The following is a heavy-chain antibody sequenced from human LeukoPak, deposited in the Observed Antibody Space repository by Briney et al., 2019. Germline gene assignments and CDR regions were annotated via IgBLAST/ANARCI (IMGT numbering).Heavy chain of an antibody. V-gene: IGHV5-51*01. Sequence: GESLKISCNGSGYSFTSYWIGWVRQMPGKGLEWMGIIYPADSDTRYSPSFQGQVTISADKSINTAYLQWSSLKASDTAMYYCVRRGGVTRRFYYLDFWGQGTLVTVSS. CDR1: GYSFTSYW. CDR3: VRRGGVTRRFYYLDF. D-gene: IGHD3-16*01. J-gene: IGHJ4*02. CDR2: IYPADSDT.